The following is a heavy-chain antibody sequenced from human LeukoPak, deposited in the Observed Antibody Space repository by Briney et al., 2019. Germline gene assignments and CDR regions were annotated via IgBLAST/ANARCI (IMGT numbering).Heavy chain of an antibody. Sequence: PGGSLRLSCAASGFTFSNAWMSWVRQAPGKGLEWVGRIKSKTDGGTTDYAAPVKGRFTISRDDSKNTLYLQMNSLKTEDTAVYYCTTETSGSYFYYFDYWGQGTLVTVSS. CDR2: IKSKTDGGTT. D-gene: IGHD1-26*01. V-gene: IGHV3-15*01. CDR1: GFTFSNAW. CDR3: TTETSGSYFYYFDY. J-gene: IGHJ4*02.